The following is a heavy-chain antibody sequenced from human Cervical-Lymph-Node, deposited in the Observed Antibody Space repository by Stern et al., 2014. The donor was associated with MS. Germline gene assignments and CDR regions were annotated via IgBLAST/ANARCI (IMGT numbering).Heavy chain of an antibody. V-gene: IGHV2-5*02. CDR3: AHRQSGKNGGWDQGIYDF. D-gene: IGHD6-19*01. CDR2: IYWDDDK. Sequence: QITLKESGPTLMSPTQTLTLTCTFSGFSLSSSGEGVGWIRQPPGKALEWLAVIYWDDDKRYSPSLRSRLTIIKDTSKNHVVLIMTNMDPVDTATYYCAHRQSGKNGGWDQGIYDFWGQGTLVTVSS. J-gene: IGHJ4*02. CDR1: GFSLSSSGEG.